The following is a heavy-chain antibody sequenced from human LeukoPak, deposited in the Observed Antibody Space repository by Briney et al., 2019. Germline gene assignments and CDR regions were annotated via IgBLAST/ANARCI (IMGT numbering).Heavy chain of an antibody. Sequence: GGSLRLSCGASGFTFSSYEMNWVRQAPGKGLEWVSYISSSGSTIYYADSVKGRFTISRDNAKNSLYLQMNSLRAEDTAIYYCAKRSAESSGYFDSWGQGTLVTVSS. CDR1: GFTFSSYE. CDR2: ISSSGSTI. V-gene: IGHV3-48*03. CDR3: AKRSAESSGYFDS. J-gene: IGHJ4*02. D-gene: IGHD6-19*01.